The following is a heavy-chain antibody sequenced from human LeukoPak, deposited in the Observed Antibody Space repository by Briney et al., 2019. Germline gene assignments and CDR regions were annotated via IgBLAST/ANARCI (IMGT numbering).Heavy chain of an antibody. D-gene: IGHD3-10*02. CDR3: AELGITMIGGV. CDR2: LSSSSSVI. Sequence: GGSLRLSCAASGFTFSTYAMDWVRQAPGEGLEWASYLSSSSSVIYHADSVKGRFTISRDNAKNSLYLQMNSLRAEDTAVYYCAELGITMIGGVWGKGTTVTISS. CDR1: GFTFSTYA. V-gene: IGHV3-48*04. J-gene: IGHJ6*04.